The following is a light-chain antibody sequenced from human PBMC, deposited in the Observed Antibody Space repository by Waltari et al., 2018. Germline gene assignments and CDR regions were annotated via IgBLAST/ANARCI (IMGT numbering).Light chain of an antibody. CDR2: KDS. CDR3: QSADSSGTYPRV. J-gene: IGLJ2*01. Sequence: SYELTQPPSVSVSPGQTARITCSGDALPQQYAYWYQQKPGQAPVLVIYKDSERPSGIPERFSGSSSGTTVTLTISGVQAEDEADYYCQSADSSGTYPRVFGGGTKLTVL. V-gene: IGLV3-25*03. CDR1: ALPQQY.